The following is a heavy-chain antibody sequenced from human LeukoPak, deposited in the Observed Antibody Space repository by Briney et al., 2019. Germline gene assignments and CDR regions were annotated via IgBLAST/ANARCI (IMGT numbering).Heavy chain of an antibody. Sequence: GASVKVSCKASGYTFTGNYIHWVRQAPGQGLEWMGWINPSSGGTNYALKFQGRVTMTRDTSISTAYMELSRVRSDDTAVYYCVRDDYDYWGQGTLVTVSS. V-gene: IGHV1-2*02. J-gene: IGHJ4*02. CDR1: GYTFTGNY. D-gene: IGHD3-16*01. CDR3: VRDDYDY. CDR2: INPSSGGT.